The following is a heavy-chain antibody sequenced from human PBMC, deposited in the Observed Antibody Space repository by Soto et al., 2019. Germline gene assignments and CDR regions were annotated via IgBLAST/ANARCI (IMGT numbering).Heavy chain of an antibody. J-gene: IGHJ6*02. CDR2: IWFDGSKK. V-gene: IGHV3-33*01. CDR1: GFTFRSYG. CDR3: ARDRLVPYGYGMDV. D-gene: IGHD2-2*01. Sequence: QLVEFGGGVVQPGRSLRLSCAASGFTFRSYGIHWVRQAPGKGLEWVALIWFDGSKKYYVDSVKGRFAVSRDNSKNTLYLQMNSLRVEDTAVYYCARDRLVPYGYGMDVWGQGTTVTVSS.